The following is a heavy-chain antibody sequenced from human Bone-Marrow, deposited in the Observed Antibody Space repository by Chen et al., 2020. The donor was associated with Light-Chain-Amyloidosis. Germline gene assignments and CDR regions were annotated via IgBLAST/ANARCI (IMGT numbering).Heavy chain of an antibody. CDR1: GGSVSSGDYY. J-gene: IGHJ4*02. CDR2: IYYNGNS. Sequence: QVHLQESGPGLVKPSQTLSLTCTVFGGSVSSGDYYWNWIRQHPGKGLEWIGYIYYNGNSYYNLSLHSRVTISLDTSKNQFSLKRSSVTAADTALYYCARAPALGAYDYIFDYWGQGTLVTVSS. D-gene: IGHD5-12*01. V-gene: IGHV4-31*03. CDR3: ARAPALGAYDYIFDY.